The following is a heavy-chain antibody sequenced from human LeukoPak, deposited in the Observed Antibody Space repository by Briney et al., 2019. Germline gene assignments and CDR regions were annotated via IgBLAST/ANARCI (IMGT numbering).Heavy chain of an antibody. J-gene: IGHJ4*02. Sequence: SETLSLTCTVSGGSVSSNSYYWSWIRQPPGKGLEWIGYIHYSGSTNYNPSLKSRVTISIDTSKNQFSLKLSSVTAADTAVYYCARGGHYYDSSDYYVDFWGQGTLVTVSS. CDR1: GGSVSSNSYY. CDR2: IHYSGST. V-gene: IGHV4-61*01. D-gene: IGHD3-22*01. CDR3: ARGGHYYDSSDYYVDF.